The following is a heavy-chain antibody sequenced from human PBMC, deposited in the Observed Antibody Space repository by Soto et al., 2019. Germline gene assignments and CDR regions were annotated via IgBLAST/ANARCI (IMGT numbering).Heavy chain of an antibody. CDR3: ARVPDR. V-gene: IGHV4-30-2*01. CDR2: IYHSGST. Sequence: TLSLTCAVSGGSISSGGYSWSWIRQPPGKGLEWIGYIYHSGSTYYNPTLKSRVTISVDRSKNQFSLKLSSVTAADTAVYYCARVPDRWGQGTLVTVSS. CDR1: GGSISSGGYS. J-gene: IGHJ5*02. D-gene: IGHD2-2*01.